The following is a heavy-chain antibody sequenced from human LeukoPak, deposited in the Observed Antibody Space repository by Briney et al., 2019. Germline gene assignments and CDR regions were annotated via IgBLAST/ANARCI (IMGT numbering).Heavy chain of an antibody. J-gene: IGHJ6*02. Sequence: SETLSLTCAVYGGSFSGYYWSWIRQPPGKGLEWIGEIDHSGRTNYNPSLNSRVTISVDTSKNQFSLKLSSVTAAHTVVYYCARVPSQYCSSTSCYTPYYYYGMDVWGQGTTVTVSS. V-gene: IGHV4-34*01. CDR1: GGSFSGYY. CDR3: ARVPSQYCSSTSCYTPYYYYGMDV. CDR2: IDHSGRT. D-gene: IGHD2-2*02.